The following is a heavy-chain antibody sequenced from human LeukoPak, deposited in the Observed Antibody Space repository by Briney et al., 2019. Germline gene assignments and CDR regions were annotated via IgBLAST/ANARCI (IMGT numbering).Heavy chain of an antibody. J-gene: IGHJ6*02. CDR3: ASKPYCSSTSCWHGMDV. Sequence: SVKVSCKASGGTFSSYAISWVRQAPGQGLEWMGRIIPIFGIANYAQKFQGRVPITADKSTSTAYMELSSLRSEDTAVYYCASKPYCSSTSCWHGMDVWGQGTTVTVSS. V-gene: IGHV1-69*04. D-gene: IGHD2-2*01. CDR2: IIPIFGIA. CDR1: GGTFSSYA.